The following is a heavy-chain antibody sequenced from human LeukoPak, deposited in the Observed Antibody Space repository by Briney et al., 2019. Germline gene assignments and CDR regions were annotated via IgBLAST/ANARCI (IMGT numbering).Heavy chain of an antibody. D-gene: IGHD6-19*01. CDR1: GFTFSSYA. CDR3: AKPEYSSGWYGLDV. Sequence: PGGSLRLSCAASGFTFSSYAMGWVRQAPGQGLEWVSALSGSGGSTYYADSVRGRFTISRDNSKNTLYLQMNSLRAEDTAVYYCAKPEYSSGWYGLDVWGQGTTVTVSS. V-gene: IGHV3-23*01. CDR2: LSGSGGST. J-gene: IGHJ6*02.